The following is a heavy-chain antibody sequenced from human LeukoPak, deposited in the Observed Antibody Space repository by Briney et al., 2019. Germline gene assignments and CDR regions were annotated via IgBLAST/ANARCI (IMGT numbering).Heavy chain of an antibody. CDR2: ISSSGSTI. J-gene: IGHJ4*02. Sequence: GGPLRLSCATSGFTFSSYEMNWVRQAPGKGLEWVSYISSSGSTIYYADSVKGRFTISRDNAKNSLYLQMNSLRAEDTAVYYCARGRREVDFWSGYYPTYYFDYWGEGTLVTVSS. V-gene: IGHV3-48*03. D-gene: IGHD3-3*01. CDR1: GFTFSSYE. CDR3: ARGRREVDFWSGYYPTYYFDY.